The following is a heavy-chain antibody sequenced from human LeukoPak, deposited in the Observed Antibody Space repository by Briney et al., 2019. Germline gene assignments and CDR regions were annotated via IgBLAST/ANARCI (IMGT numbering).Heavy chain of an antibody. CDR3: ARGEGWLANDY. D-gene: IGHD5-24*01. J-gene: IGHJ4*02. CDR2: VYYSGST. V-gene: IGHV4-61*01. Sequence: SETLPLTCTVSGGSVSSAIYYWSWIRQPPGKGLEWIGYVYYSGSTNYNPSLKSRVTISVDTSKNQFSLKLSSVTAADTAVYYCARGEGWLANDYWGQGTLVTVSS. CDR1: GGSVSSAIYY.